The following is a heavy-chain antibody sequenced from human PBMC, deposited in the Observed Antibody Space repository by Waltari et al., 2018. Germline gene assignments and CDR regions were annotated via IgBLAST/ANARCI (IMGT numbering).Heavy chain of an antibody. CDR1: GGSFSGYY. D-gene: IGHD1-26*01. CDR2: INHSGST. CDR3: ARAWGSGVDY. V-gene: IGHV4-34*01. J-gene: IGHJ4*02. Sequence: QVQLQQWGAGLLKPSETLSLTCAVYGGSFSGYYWSWIRQPPGKGLEWIGEINHSGSTNYNPSLKSRVTRSVDTSKNQFSLKLSSVTAADTAVYYCARAWGSGVDYWGQGTLVTVSS.